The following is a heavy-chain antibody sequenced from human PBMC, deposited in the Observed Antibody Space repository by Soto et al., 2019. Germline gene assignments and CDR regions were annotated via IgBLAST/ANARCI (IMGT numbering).Heavy chain of an antibody. CDR2: ISSSGGTI. J-gene: IGHJ3*02. V-gene: IGHV3-48*03. CDR3: VRDQRESGAFDI. D-gene: IGHD3-10*01. Sequence: GGSLRLSCAASGFIFSSYEMNWVRQAPGKGLEWVSYISSSGGTIYNADSVKGRFTISRDNAKNSLYLQVNSLSAEDTAVYYCVRDQRESGAFDIWGQGTMVTVSS. CDR1: GFIFSSYE.